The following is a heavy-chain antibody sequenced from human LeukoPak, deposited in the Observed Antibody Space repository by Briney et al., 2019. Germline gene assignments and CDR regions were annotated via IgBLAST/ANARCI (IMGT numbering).Heavy chain of an antibody. Sequence: ASVKVSCKASGYTFTGYYMHWVRQAPGQGLEWMGRINPNSGGTNYAQKFQGRVTMTRDTSISTAYMELSRLRSEDTAVYYCATEMASDAFDIWGQGTMVTVSS. J-gene: IGHJ3*02. CDR2: INPNSGGT. D-gene: IGHD5-24*01. V-gene: IGHV1-2*06. CDR1: GYTFTGYY. CDR3: ATEMASDAFDI.